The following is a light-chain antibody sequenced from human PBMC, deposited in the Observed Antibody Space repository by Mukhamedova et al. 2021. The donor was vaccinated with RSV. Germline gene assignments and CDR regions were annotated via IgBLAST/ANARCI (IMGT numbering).Light chain of an antibody. CDR3: SSYPSSTPLYV. V-gene: IGLV2-14*03. Sequence: DVSNRPSGVSNRFSGSKSGNTASLTISGLQAADEADYYCSSYPSSTPLYVFGTGTKVTV. J-gene: IGLJ1*01. CDR2: DVS.